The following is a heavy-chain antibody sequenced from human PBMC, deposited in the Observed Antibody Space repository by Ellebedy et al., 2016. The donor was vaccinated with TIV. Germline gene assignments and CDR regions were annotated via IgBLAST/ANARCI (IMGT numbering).Heavy chain of an antibody. Sequence: PGGSLRLSCAASGFTFSSNDMHRVRQPTGKGLEWVSGITSAGDTYYLGSVKGRFIISRDNAKNSLYLQMNSLRAEDTAVYYCVVVVVPAATPPSFAYFQHWGQGTLVTVSS. D-gene: IGHD2-2*01. CDR2: ITSAGDT. V-gene: IGHV3-13*01. CDR1: GFTFSSND. J-gene: IGHJ1*01. CDR3: VVVVVPAATPPSFAYFQH.